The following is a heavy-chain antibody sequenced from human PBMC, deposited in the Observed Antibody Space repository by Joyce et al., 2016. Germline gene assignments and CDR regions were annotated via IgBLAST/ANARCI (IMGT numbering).Heavy chain of an antibody. CDR1: GFTVSNKY. CDR2: IYSGGDT. J-gene: IGHJ4*02. V-gene: IGHV3-53*01. CDR3: ARVPGFH. Sequence: EVQLVEFGGGLIQPGGSLRLSCAASGFTVSNKYMTGGRQARGKVLEWVSFIYSGGDTYYADSVKGRFTISRDKNTLYLQMNSLRVEDTAVYYCARVPGFHWGQGTLVTVSS.